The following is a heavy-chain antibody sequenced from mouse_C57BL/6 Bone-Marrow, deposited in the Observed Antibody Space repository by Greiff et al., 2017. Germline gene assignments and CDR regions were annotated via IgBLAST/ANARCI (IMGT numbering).Heavy chain of an antibody. V-gene: IGHV5-15*01. J-gene: IGHJ4*01. CDR2: ISNLAYSI. CDR1: GFTFSDYG. D-gene: IGHD2-5*01. Sequence: EVQVVESGGGLVQPGGSLKLSCAASGFTFSDYGMAWVRQAPRKGPEWVAFISNLAYSIYYADTVTGRFTISIENAKNTLYLEMSSLRSEDTAMYYCARRSPYYSNYDAMDYWGQGTSVTVSS. CDR3: ARRSPYYSNYDAMDY.